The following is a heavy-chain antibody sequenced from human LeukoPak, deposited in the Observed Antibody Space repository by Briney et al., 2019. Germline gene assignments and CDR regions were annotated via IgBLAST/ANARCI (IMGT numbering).Heavy chain of an antibody. CDR3: ARDLSLEYYMDA. V-gene: IGHV1-8*01. Sequence: ASVKVSCKASGYTFTSYDINWVRQATGQGLEWMGWMNPNSGNTGYAQKFQGRVTMTRNTSISTAYMELSSLRSEDTAVYYCARDLSLEYYMDAWGKGTTVTVSS. CDR2: MNPNSGNT. J-gene: IGHJ6*03. CDR1: GYTFTSYD. D-gene: IGHD1-1*01.